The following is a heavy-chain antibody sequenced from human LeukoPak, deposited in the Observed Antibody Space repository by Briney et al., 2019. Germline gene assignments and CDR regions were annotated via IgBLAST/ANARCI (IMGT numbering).Heavy chain of an antibody. CDR3: ARVQGGSGPLFDY. Sequence: GGSLRLSCAASGFTFSSYAMSWVRQAPGMGLEWVSGIRASGGGAYYADSVKGRFTISRDNGKNSLYLQMNSLRAEDTAVYYCARVQGGSGPLFDYWGQGTLVTVSS. CDR1: GFTFSSYA. V-gene: IGHV3-23*01. J-gene: IGHJ4*02. CDR2: IRASGGGA. D-gene: IGHD3-10*01.